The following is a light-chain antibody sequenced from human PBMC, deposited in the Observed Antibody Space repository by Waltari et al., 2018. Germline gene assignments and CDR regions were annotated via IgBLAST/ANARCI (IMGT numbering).Light chain of an antibody. CDR3: QQLNSYSLT. CDR2: SAS. V-gene: IGKV1-9*01. CDR1: QGISSY. Sequence: DIQLTQSPSFLSASVGDRVTITCRASQGISSYLAWYQQKPGKAPKLLIYSASTLQSGVPSRFSGSGSGTEFTLTISSLQPEDSATYYCQQLNSYSLTFGGGTKVEIK. J-gene: IGKJ4*01.